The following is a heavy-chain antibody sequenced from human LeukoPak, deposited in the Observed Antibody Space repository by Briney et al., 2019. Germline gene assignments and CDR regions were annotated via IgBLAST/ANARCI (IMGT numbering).Heavy chain of an antibody. V-gene: IGHV3-30*03. J-gene: IGHJ4*02. CDR1: GFTFSSYG. D-gene: IGHD6-6*01. Sequence: GGSLRLSCAASGFTFSSYGMHWVRQAPGKGLEWVAVISYDGSNKYYADSVKGRFTVSRDNAKNTLYLQVNNLRAEDTAVYYCARGPNSNWSGLDFWGQGTLLTVSS. CDR3: ARGPNSNWSGLDF. CDR2: ISYDGSNK.